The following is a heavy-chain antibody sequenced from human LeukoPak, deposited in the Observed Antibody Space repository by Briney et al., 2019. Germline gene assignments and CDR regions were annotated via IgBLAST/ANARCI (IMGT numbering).Heavy chain of an antibody. CDR1: GFTFSDYY. V-gene: IGHV3-15*01. Sequence: GGSLRLSCAASGFTFSDYYMSWIRQAPGKGLEWVGRIKSKTDGGTTDYAAPVKGRFTISRDDSKNTLYLQMNSLKTEDTAVYYCTTNARIVGAHYWGQGTLVTVSS. D-gene: IGHD1-26*01. CDR2: IKSKTDGGTT. CDR3: TTNARIVGAHY. J-gene: IGHJ4*02.